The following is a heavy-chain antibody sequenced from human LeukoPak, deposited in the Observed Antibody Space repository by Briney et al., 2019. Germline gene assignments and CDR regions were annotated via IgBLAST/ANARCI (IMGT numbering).Heavy chain of an antibody. J-gene: IGHJ3*02. CDR3: AHRAYYDFWSGYYDAFDI. CDR1: GGSISSYYW. D-gene: IGHD3-3*01. CDR2: IYWDGDQ. V-gene: IGHV2-5*08. Sequence: TLSLTCTVSGGSISSYYWSWIRHPPGRALEWLALIYWDGDQRYSPSLESRLTITKDNSKNQVVLTMTNMDPVETATYYCAHRAYYDFWSGYYDAFDIWGQGTMVTVSS.